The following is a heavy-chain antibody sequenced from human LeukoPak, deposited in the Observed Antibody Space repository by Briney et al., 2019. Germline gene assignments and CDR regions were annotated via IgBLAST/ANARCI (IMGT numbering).Heavy chain of an antibody. Sequence: GGSLRLSCSASGFTFSSYAMHWVRQAPGKGLEWVSVIYSGGSTYYADSVKGRFTISRHNSKNTLYLQMNSLRAEDTAVYYCARSREGDWFDPWGQGTLVTVSS. CDR2: IYSGGST. CDR3: ARSREGDWFDP. J-gene: IGHJ5*02. D-gene: IGHD1-26*01. V-gene: IGHV3-53*04. CDR1: GFTFSSYA.